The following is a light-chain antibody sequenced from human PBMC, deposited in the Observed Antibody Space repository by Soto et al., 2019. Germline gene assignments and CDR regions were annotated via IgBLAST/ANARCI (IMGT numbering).Light chain of an antibody. CDR1: QSISSY. V-gene: IGKV1-5*01. CDR3: QQYESYSPLT. J-gene: IGKJ4*01. CDR2: DAY. Sequence: DIQMTQSPSSLSASVVDRVTITCRASQSISSYLNCYQQKPGKAPKLLIYDAYSLESGVPSRFSGRRSGTEFTLTIAGLQPEDFATYYCQQYESYSPLTFGGGTKVDIK.